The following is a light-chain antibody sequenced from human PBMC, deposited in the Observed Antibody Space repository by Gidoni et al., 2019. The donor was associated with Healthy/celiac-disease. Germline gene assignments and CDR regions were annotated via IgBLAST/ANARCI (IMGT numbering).Light chain of an antibody. CDR1: SSNIGAGYD. J-gene: IGLJ1*01. Sequence: QSVLTHPPSVSGAPGQRVTISCTGSSSNIGAGYDVHWYQQLPGTAPKLLIYGNSNRPSGVPDRFSGSKSGTSASLAITGLQAEDEADYYCQSYDSSLSAPLFGTGTKVTVL. CDR2: GNS. V-gene: IGLV1-40*01. CDR3: QSYDSSLSAPL.